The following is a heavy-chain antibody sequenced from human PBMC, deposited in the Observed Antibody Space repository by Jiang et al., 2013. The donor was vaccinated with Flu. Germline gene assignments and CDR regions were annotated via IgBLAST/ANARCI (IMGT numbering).Heavy chain of an antibody. CDR3: ARQSVKGSGYYIFDY. V-gene: IGHV4-30-4*01. D-gene: IGHD3-3*01. CDR1: SISSVDYY. J-gene: IGHJ4*02. Sequence: SISSVDYYWSWIRQPPGKGLEWIGYIYYSGGTYYNPSLKSRLTISVDMSKNQFSLKLSSVTAADTAVYYCARQSVKGSGYYIFDYWGQGTLVTVSS. CDR2: IYYSGGT.